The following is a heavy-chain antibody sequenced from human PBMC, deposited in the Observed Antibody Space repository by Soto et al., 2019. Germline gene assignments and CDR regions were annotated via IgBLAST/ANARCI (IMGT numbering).Heavy chain of an antibody. D-gene: IGHD5-18*01. CDR3: ARDVDKAMARESYYYYGMDV. J-gene: IGHJ6*02. CDR1: GGTFSSYA. CDR2: IIPIFGTA. Sequence: ASVKVSCKASGGTFSSYAISWVRQAPGQGLEWMGGIIPIFGTANYAQKFQGRVTITADESTSTAYMELSSLRSEDTAVYYCARDVDKAMARESYYYYGMDVWGQGKTVTLSS. V-gene: IGHV1-69*13.